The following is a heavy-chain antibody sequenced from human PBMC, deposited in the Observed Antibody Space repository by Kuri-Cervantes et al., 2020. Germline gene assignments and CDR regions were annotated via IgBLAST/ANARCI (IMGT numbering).Heavy chain of an antibody. CDR2: IYPGDSDT. V-gene: IGHV5-51*01. J-gene: IGHJ3*02. CDR1: GYSFTNYW. D-gene: IGHD6-13*01. CDR3: ARHRDTSSWDAFDI. Sequence: KVSCKGSGYSFTNYWIGWVRQMPGKGLEWMGIIYPGDSDTRYSPSFQGQVTISVDRSITTAYLQWSSLKASGTAMYYCARHRDTSSWDAFDIWGQGTMVTVSS.